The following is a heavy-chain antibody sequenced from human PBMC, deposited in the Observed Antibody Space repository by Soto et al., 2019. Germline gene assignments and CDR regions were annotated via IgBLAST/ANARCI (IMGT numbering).Heavy chain of an antibody. J-gene: IGHJ6*03. Sequence: SETLSLTCTVSGGSISSSSYYWGWIRQPPGKGLEWIGSIYYSGSTYYNPSLKSRVTISVDTSKNQFSLKLSSVTAADTAVYYCARRFTGNYYYYYMDVWGKGTTVTVSS. CDR3: ARRFTGNYYYYYMDV. V-gene: IGHV4-39*01. CDR2: IYYSGST. D-gene: IGHD7-27*01. CDR1: GGSISSSSYY.